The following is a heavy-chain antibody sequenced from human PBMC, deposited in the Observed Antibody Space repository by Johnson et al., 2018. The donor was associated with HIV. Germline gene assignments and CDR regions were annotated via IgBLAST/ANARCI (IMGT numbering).Heavy chain of an antibody. Sequence: QVQLVESGGGVVQPGRSLRLSCAASGFTFSSYGMHWVRQAPGKGLEWVAVVWSDGLNKYYADSVRGRFTISRDNSKNTLYLQMSSLKTENTAVYYCTTGVDTAMYAFDIWGQGTMVTVSS. V-gene: IGHV3-33*01. J-gene: IGHJ3*02. D-gene: IGHD5-18*01. CDR1: GFTFSSYG. CDR2: VWSDGLNK. CDR3: TTGVDTAMYAFDI.